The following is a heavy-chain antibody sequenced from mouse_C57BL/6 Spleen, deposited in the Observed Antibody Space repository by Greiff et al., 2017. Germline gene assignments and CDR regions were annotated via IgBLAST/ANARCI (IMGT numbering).Heavy chain of an antibody. CDR1: GYTFTSYW. D-gene: IGHD1-1*01. V-gene: IGHV1-55*01. CDR3: ARAGYGSSPWFAY. CDR2: IYPGSGST. J-gene: IGHJ3*01. Sequence: QVQLQQSGAELVKPGASVKMSCKASGYTFTSYWITWVKQRPGQGLEWIGDIYPGSGSTNYNEKFKSKATLTVDTSSSTAYMQLSSLTSEDSAVYFCARAGYGSSPWFAYWGQGTLVTVSA.